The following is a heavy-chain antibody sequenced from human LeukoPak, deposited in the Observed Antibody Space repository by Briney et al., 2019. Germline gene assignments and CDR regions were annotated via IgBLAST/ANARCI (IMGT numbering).Heavy chain of an antibody. J-gene: IGHJ6*02. D-gene: IGHD1-26*01. Sequence: SETLSLTCAVYGGSFSGYYWSWICQPPGKGLEWIGEINHSGSTNYNPSLKSRVTISVDTSKNQFSLKLSSVTAADTAVYYCARGPVGYYYGMDVWGQGTTVTVSS. CDR1: GGSFSGYY. V-gene: IGHV4-34*01. CDR2: INHSGST. CDR3: ARGPVGYYYGMDV.